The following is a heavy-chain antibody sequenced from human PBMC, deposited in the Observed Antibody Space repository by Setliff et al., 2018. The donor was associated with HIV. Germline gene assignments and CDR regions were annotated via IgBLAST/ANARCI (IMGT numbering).Heavy chain of an antibody. CDR1: GFSFSDYY. CDR2: IDDSGRIR. J-gene: IGHJ4*02. Sequence: PGGSLRLSCIASGFSFSDYYMAWIRQTPGKGLEWISYIDDSGRIRDYAGSVKGRFTISRDNTKNSLYLLMDSLTVEDTAIYFCARPKERIAHGLEHWGQGAQVNVSS. D-gene: IGHD2-21*01. CDR3: ARPKERIAHGLEH. V-gene: IGHV3-11*01.